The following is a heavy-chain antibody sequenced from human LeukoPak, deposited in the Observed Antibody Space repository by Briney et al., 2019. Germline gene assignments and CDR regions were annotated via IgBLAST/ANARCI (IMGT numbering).Heavy chain of an antibody. Sequence: SETLSLTCAVSGGSISSYYWSWIRQPPGKGLEWIGYIYYSGSTNYNPSLKSRVTMSVDTSKNQFSLKLSSVTAADTAVYYCARDRDTYYDFWSGYPHNWFDPWGQGTLVTVSS. D-gene: IGHD3-3*01. CDR3: ARDRDTYYDFWSGYPHNWFDP. J-gene: IGHJ5*02. CDR2: IYYSGST. V-gene: IGHV4-59*12. CDR1: GGSISSYY.